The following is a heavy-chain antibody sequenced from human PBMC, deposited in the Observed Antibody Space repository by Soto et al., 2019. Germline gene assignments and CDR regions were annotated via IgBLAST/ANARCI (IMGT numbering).Heavy chain of an antibody. J-gene: IGHJ3*02. CDR1: GYTFTSYA. D-gene: IGHD3-9*01. Sequence: GASLKVSCKASGYTFTSYAMHWVRQAPGQRLEWMGWINAGNGNTKYSQKFQGRVTITRDTSASTAYMELSSLRSEGTAVYYCARVDPRYFDWLRAFDIWGQGTMVTVSS. CDR2: INAGNGNT. V-gene: IGHV1-3*01. CDR3: ARVDPRYFDWLRAFDI.